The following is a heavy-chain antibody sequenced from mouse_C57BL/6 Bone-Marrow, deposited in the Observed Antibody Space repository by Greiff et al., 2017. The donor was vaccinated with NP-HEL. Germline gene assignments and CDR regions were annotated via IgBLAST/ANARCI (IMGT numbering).Heavy chain of an antibody. J-gene: IGHJ3*01. CDR1: GFTFSSYG. V-gene: IGHV5-6*02. Sequence: DVKLVESGGDLVKPGGSLKLSCAASGFTFSSYGMSWVRQTPDKRLEWVATISSCGSYTYYPHSLKGRFTFSRDNAKNTLYLQMSSLKSEDTAMYYGASPYDYDVAWFAYWGQGTLVTVSA. CDR2: ISSCGSYT. CDR3: ASPYDYDVAWFAY. D-gene: IGHD2-4*01.